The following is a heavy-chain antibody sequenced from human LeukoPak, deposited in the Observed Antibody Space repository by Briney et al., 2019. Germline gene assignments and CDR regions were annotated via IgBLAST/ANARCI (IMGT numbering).Heavy chain of an antibody. V-gene: IGHV3-48*01. J-gene: IGHJ4*02. CDR2: INADSGTI. CDR1: GFSFGTHN. D-gene: IGHD3-22*01. Sequence: GGSLRLSCAASGFSFGTHNMNWVRQAPGKGLQWISYINADSGTIQYADSVRGRFTTSRDNAKNSLYLQMNSLRAEDTAVYYCVRDNSRGQSLGVIYWGQGSLVTVSS. CDR3: VRDNSRGQSLGVIY.